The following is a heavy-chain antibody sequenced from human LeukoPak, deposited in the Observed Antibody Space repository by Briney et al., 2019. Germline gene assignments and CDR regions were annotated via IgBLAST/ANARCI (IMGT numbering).Heavy chain of an antibody. D-gene: IGHD2-2*01. CDR2: ISAYNGNT. CDR1: GYTFTSYG. Sequence: ASVKVSCKASGYTFTSYGISWVRRAPGQGLEWMGWISAYNGNTNYAQKLQARVTMTTDTSTSTAYMELRSLRSDDTAVYYCARDPCCCSSTTCLAYFDSWGQGTLVTVSS. J-gene: IGHJ4*02. V-gene: IGHV1-18*01. CDR3: ARDPCCCSSTTCLAYFDS.